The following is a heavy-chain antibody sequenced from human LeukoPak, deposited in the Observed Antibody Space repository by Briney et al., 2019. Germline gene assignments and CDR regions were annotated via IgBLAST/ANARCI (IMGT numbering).Heavy chain of an antibody. CDR3: ASRSLGGIAAAGRFDP. D-gene: IGHD6-13*01. J-gene: IGHJ5*02. V-gene: IGHV1-69*13. CDR2: IIPIFGTA. Sequence: SVKVSCKASGGTFSSYAISWVRQAPGQGREWMGGIIPIFGTANYAQKFQGRVTITADESTSTAYMELSSLRSEDTAVYYCASRSLGGIAAAGRFDPWGQGTLVTVSS. CDR1: GGTFSSYA.